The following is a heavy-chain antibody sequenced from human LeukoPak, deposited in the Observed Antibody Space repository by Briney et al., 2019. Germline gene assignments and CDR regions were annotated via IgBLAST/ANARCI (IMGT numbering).Heavy chain of an antibody. V-gene: IGHV1-3*03. CDR1: GYTFTSYA. CDR2: INAGNGNT. Sequence: ALVKACCKASGYTFTSYAMHWVRQAPGQRLEWMGWINAGNGNTKYSQEFQGRVTFTRDTSASTAYMELSRLRSEDMAVYYCARDRGGDGYNHLDYWGQGTLVTVSS. J-gene: IGHJ4*02. D-gene: IGHD5-24*01. CDR3: ARDRGGDGYNHLDY.